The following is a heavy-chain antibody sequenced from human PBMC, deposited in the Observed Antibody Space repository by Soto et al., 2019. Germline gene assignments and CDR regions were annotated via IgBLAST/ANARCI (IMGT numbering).Heavy chain of an antibody. Sequence: ASVKVSCKASGYTFTSYGISWVRQAPGQGLEWMGWISAYNGNTNYAQKLQGRVTMTTDTSTSTAYMELRSLRSDDTAVYYCARRYGALAAAGTVPYYYGMDVWGQGTTVTVSS. CDR1: GYTFTSYG. V-gene: IGHV1-18*01. CDR2: ISAYNGNT. J-gene: IGHJ6*02. CDR3: ARRYGALAAAGTVPYYYGMDV. D-gene: IGHD6-13*01.